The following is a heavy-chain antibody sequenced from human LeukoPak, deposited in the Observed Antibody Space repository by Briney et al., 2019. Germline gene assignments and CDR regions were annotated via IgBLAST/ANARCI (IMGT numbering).Heavy chain of an antibody. CDR2: INPNSGGT. CDR1: GYTFTGYY. Sequence: ASVKVSCKASGYTFTGYYMHWVRQAPGQGLEWMGWINPNSGGTNYAQKFQGRVTMTRDTSISTAYMELSRLRSDDTAAYYCARESRYYYDSSGDYWGQGTLVTVSS. D-gene: IGHD3-22*01. V-gene: IGHV1-2*02. CDR3: ARESRYYYDSSGDY. J-gene: IGHJ4*02.